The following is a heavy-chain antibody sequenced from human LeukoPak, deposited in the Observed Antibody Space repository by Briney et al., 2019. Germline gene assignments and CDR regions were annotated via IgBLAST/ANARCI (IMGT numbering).Heavy chain of an antibody. CDR2: ISAYNGNT. D-gene: IGHD6-19*01. CDR3: ARVAVAGFYYYYGMDV. Sequence: ASVKVSCKASGYTFTSYGISWVRQAPGQGLEWMGWISAYNGNTNYAQKLQGRVTMTTDTSTSTAYMELRSLRSDDTAVYYCARVAVAGFYYYYGMDVWGQGTLVTVSS. V-gene: IGHV1-18*01. CDR1: GYTFTSYG. J-gene: IGHJ6*02.